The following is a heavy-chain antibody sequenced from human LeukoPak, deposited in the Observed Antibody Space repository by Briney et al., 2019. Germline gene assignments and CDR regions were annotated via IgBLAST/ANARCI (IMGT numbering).Heavy chain of an antibody. CDR3: AKDRSWPGVKLEPLFDY. Sequence: GGSLRLSCAASGFTFSSYAMSWVRQAPGKGLEWVSAISGSGGSTYYADSVKGRFTISRDNSKNTLYLQMNSLRAEDTAVYYCAKDRSWPGVKLEPLFDYWGQGTLVTVSS. CDR2: ISGSGGST. D-gene: IGHD1-1*01. V-gene: IGHV3-23*01. J-gene: IGHJ4*02. CDR1: GFTFSSYA.